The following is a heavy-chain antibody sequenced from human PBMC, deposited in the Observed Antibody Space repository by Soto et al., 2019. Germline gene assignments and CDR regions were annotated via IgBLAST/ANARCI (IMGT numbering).Heavy chain of an antibody. J-gene: IGHJ4*02. CDR2: ISYDGSNK. Sequence: QVQLVESGGGVVQPGRSLRLSCAASGFTFSSYGMHWVRRAPGKGLEWVAVISYDGSNKYYADSVKGRFTISRDNSKNTLYLQMNSLRAEDTAVYYCAKSGYSGYDRDYWGQGTLVTVSS. CDR3: AKSGYSGYDRDY. D-gene: IGHD5-12*01. CDR1: GFTFSSYG. V-gene: IGHV3-30*18.